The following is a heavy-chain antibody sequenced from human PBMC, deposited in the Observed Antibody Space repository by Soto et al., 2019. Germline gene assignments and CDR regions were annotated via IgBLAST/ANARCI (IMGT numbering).Heavy chain of an antibody. Sequence: GGSLRLSCAASGFTFSSYWMSWVRQAPGKGLEWVANIKQDGSEKYYVDSVKGRFTISRDNAKNSLYLQMNSLRAEDTAVYYCARVFASGGSYKFHPWGQGNLVTVSS. J-gene: IGHJ5*02. D-gene: IGHD2-15*01. CDR2: IKQDGSEK. CDR3: ARVFASGGSYKFHP. CDR1: GFTFSSYW. V-gene: IGHV3-7*01.